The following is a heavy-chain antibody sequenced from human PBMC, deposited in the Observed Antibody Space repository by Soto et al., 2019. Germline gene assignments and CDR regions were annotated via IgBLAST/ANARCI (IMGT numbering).Heavy chain of an antibody. Sequence: GGSLRLSCAASGFTFSTYAMSWVRQAPGKGLEWVSSISGSGGTTYYADSVKGRFTVSRDNSKNTLYLQMNSLRAEDTANYFCAKDRGNTGRNYYFDYWGQGTLVTVSS. V-gene: IGHV3-23*01. CDR3: AKDRGNTGRNYYFDY. CDR2: ISGSGGTT. CDR1: GFTFSTYA. D-gene: IGHD1-7*01. J-gene: IGHJ4*02.